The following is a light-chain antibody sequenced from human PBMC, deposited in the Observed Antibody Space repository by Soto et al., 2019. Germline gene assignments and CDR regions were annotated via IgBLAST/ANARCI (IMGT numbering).Light chain of an antibody. V-gene: IGKV1-5*03. J-gene: IGKJ1*01. CDR3: QQYGSYSPWT. Sequence: DIQMTQSPSTLSASVGDRVTITCRGSQSIGSWLAWYQQKQGKAPKLRIYKASSLESGVPSRFSGSGSGTEFTLTISSLQPDDFASYYCQQYGSYSPWTFGQGTKVEIK. CDR2: KAS. CDR1: QSIGSW.